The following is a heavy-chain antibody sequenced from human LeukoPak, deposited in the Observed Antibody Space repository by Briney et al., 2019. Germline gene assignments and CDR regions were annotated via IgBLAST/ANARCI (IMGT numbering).Heavy chain of an antibody. D-gene: IGHD3-9*01. J-gene: IGHJ1*01. CDR1: GYTFTSYG. CDR2: ISAYNGNT. V-gene: IGHV1-18*01. CDR3: ARAQGYFDWLPHEYFQH. Sequence: ASVKVSCKASGYTFTSYGISWVRQAPGQGLEWMGWISAYNGNTNYAQKLQGRVTMTTDTSTSTAYMELRSLRSDDTAVYYCARAQGYFDWLPHEYFQHWGRAPWSPSPQ.